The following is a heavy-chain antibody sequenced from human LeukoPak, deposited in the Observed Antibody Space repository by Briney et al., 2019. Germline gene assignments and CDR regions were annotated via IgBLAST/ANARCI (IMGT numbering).Heavy chain of an antibody. CDR1: GGSISSYY. V-gene: IGHV4-59*08. Sequence: PSETLSLTCTVSGGSISSYYWSWIRQSPGKGLECIGYIYYSGSTYYNPSLKSRVTISVDTSKNQFSLNLDSVTAADTAVYYCARRAGIGQAYFDYWGQGTLVTVSS. CDR2: IYYSGST. CDR3: ARRAGIGQAYFDY. J-gene: IGHJ4*02. D-gene: IGHD6-13*01.